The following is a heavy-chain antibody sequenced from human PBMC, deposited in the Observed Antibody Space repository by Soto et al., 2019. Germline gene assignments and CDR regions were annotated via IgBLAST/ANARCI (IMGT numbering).Heavy chain of an antibody. CDR3: ARGRHYYESSGYDYFDY. V-gene: IGHV1-46*01. D-gene: IGHD3-22*01. CDR2: INPSGVST. J-gene: IGHJ4*02. CDR1: GYTFTNYY. Sequence: QVQLVQSGAEVKKPGASVKVSCKASGYTFTNYYMHWVRQAPGQGLEWMGIINPSGVSTTYAQKFQGRVTMTRDTSATTVSMELSSLSSEDTAVYYCARGRHYYESSGYDYFDYWGQGTLVTVSS.